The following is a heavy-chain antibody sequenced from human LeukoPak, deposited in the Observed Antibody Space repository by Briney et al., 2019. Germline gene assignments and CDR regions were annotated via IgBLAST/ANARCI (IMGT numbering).Heavy chain of an antibody. CDR1: GYSFTSYC. CDR3: ARQGYYGSGSYSGDDAFDI. CDR2: IYPGDTDT. V-gene: IGHV5-51*01. D-gene: IGHD3-10*01. Sequence: PWESLRLSCKASGYSFTSYCISWVRQTPGKGLEWIASIYPGDTDTTYTPSFQGRFTISADKTISTAYLQWSSLKASDTAMYYFARQGYYGSGSYSGDDAFDIWGQGTMVTVP. J-gene: IGHJ3*02.